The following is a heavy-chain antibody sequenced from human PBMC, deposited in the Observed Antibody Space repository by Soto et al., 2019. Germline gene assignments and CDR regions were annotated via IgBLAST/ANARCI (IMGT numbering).Heavy chain of an antibody. J-gene: IGHJ4*02. V-gene: IGHV3-21*01. CDR3: ARSRDFWSGYFFF. CDR1: GFTFSSYS. D-gene: IGHD3-3*01. Sequence: GGSLRLSCAASGFTFSSYSMNWVRQAPGKGLEWVSSISSSSSYIYYADSVKGRFTISRDNAKNSLYLQMNSLRAEDTAVYYCARSRDFWSGYFFFWGQGTLVTVSS. CDR2: ISSSSSYI.